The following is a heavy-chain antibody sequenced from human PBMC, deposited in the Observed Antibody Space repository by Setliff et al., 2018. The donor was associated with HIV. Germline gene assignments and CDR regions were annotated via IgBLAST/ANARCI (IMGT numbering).Heavy chain of an antibody. CDR1: GGTFTRYA. D-gene: IGHD3-10*01. CDR3: ATAGEMATIGYSYYYMDV. CDR2: ITPIFGEG. V-gene: IGHV1-69*13. J-gene: IGHJ6*03. Sequence: SVKVSCKASGGTFTRYAINWVRQALGQGLEWMGGITPIFGEGKYAQKFQGRVTITADESTSTAYMELSGLRSEDTAVYYCATAGEMATIGYSYYYMDVWGKGTTVTVS.